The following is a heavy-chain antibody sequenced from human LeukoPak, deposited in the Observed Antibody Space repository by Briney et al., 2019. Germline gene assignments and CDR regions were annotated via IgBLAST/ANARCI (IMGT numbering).Heavy chain of an antibody. D-gene: IGHD2-2*01. CDR3: ARDLARIIPAATTFGS. Sequence: ASVKVSCKASGYTFTSYGISWVRQAPGQGLEWMGWISAYNGNTNYTQKLQGRVTMTTDTSTSTAYMELRSLRSDDTAVYYCARDLARIIPAATTFGSWGQGTLVTVSS. CDR2: ISAYNGNT. V-gene: IGHV1-18*01. CDR1: GYTFTSYG. J-gene: IGHJ4*02.